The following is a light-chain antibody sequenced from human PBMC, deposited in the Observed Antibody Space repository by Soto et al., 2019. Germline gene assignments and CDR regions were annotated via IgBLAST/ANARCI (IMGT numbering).Light chain of an antibody. V-gene: IGKV4-1*01. J-gene: IGKJ5*01. CDR3: QQYYNTPYT. Sequence: DIVITQSPYSLSVSLCERATITCECIRTVLYRSINKSYLAWYQQRPEQPPRLLIYWASTRQSGVPDRFVGSGSETDFTLTISSLQAGDEAVYHCQQYYNTPYTFGQGTRLEIK. CDR1: RTVLYRSINKSY. CDR2: WAS.